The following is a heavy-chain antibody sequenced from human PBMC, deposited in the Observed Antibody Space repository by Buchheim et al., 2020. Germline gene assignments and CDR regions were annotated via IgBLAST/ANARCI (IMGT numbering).Heavy chain of an antibody. D-gene: IGHD2-8*01. Sequence: QLQLQESGPGLVKPSETLSLTCTVSGGSISSSSYYWGWIRQPPGKGLEWIGSIYYSGSTYYNPSLKSRVTISVDKSKNQFSLKLSSVTAADTAVYYCARGYCTNGVCSPSGVGFDPWGQGTL. V-gene: IGHV4-39*07. J-gene: IGHJ5*02. CDR3: ARGYCTNGVCSPSGVGFDP. CDR1: GGSISSSSYY. CDR2: IYYSGST.